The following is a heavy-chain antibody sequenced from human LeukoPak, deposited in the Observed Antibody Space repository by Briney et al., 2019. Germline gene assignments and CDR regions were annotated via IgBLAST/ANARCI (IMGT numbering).Heavy chain of an antibody. J-gene: IGHJ4*02. CDR3: AKMGRGYSSSWYGTTGNY. CDR1: GFTFNSYA. Sequence: PGGSLRLSCAASGFTFNSYAFNWVRQAPGKGLEWVSAISGSGGSTYYADSVKGRFTISRDNSKNTLYLQMNSLRAEDTAVYYCAKMGRGYSSSWYGTTGNYWGQGTLVTVSS. V-gene: IGHV3-23*01. CDR2: ISGSGGST. D-gene: IGHD6-13*01.